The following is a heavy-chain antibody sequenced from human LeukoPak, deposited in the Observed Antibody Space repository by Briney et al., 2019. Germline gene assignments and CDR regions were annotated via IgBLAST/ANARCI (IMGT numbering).Heavy chain of an antibody. D-gene: IGHD6-6*01. CDR3: ARRHVEYSSSSDPYYFDY. CDR2: IYTSGST. J-gene: IGHJ4*02. CDR1: GGSISNYY. V-gene: IGHV4-4*07. Sequence: SETLSLTCIVSGGSISNYYWSWIRQPAGKGLEWIGRIYTSGSTNYNPSLKSRVTMSVDTSKNQFSLKLTSVSAADTAVYYCARRHVEYSSSSDPYYFDYWGQGTLVTVSS.